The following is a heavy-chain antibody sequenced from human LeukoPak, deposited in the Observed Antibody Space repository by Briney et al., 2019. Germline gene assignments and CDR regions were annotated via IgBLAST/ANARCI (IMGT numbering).Heavy chain of an antibody. CDR1: GYTFSSNY. CDR2: IYPRDGST. Sequence: ASVKVSCKASGYTFSSNYIHWVRQAPGQGLEWMGMIYPRDGSTSYAQKFQGRVTVTRDTSTSTVHMELSGLRSEDTAVYYCARDQEGFDYWGRGTLVTVSS. V-gene: IGHV1-46*01. CDR3: ARDQEGFDY. J-gene: IGHJ4*02.